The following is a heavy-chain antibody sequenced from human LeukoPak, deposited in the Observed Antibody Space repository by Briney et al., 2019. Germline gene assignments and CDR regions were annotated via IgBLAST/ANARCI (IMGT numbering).Heavy chain of an antibody. Sequence: SETLSLTCTVSGDSITSFYWTWIRQPPGKGLECMGYIYYSGITRYNPSLKSRVTMSADTSKNQFSLKLSSTTAEDTAVYYCARMAQNSYIRGRPIDYWGQGTLVTVSS. D-gene: IGHD3-16*01. V-gene: IGHV4-59*01. CDR1: GDSITSFY. CDR2: IYYSGIT. J-gene: IGHJ4*02. CDR3: ARMAQNSYIRGRPIDY.